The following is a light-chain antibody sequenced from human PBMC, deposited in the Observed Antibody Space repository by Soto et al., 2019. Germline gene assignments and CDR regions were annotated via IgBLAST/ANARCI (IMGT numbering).Light chain of an antibody. CDR1: SSDVGDYNY. Sequence: QSALTQPASVSGSPGQSITISCTGTSSDVGDYNYVSWYQQYPGEAPKLMIYDVSNRPSGVSNRFSGSKSGNTASLTISGLQAEDEADYYRSSYRSSSTFYVFGTGTKVTVL. CDR3: SSYRSSSTFYV. CDR2: DVS. J-gene: IGLJ1*01. V-gene: IGLV2-14*01.